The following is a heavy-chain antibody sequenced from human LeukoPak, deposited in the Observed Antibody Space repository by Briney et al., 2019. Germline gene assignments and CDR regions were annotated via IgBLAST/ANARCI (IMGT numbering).Heavy chain of an antibody. J-gene: IGHJ4*02. D-gene: IGHD3-3*01. CDR3: AKDPGYDFWSGEYFDY. CDR2: ISSSSSYI. Sequence: PGGSLRLSCAASGFTFSSYSMNWVRQAPGKGLEWVSSISSSSSYIYYADSVKGRFTISRDNSKNTLYLQMNSLRAEDTAVYYCAKDPGYDFWSGEYFDYWGQGTLVTVSS. V-gene: IGHV3-21*04. CDR1: GFTFSSYS.